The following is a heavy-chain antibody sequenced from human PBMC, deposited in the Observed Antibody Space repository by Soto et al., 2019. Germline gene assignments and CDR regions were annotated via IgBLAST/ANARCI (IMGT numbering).Heavy chain of an antibody. J-gene: IGHJ4*02. Sequence: SVKVSCKASGGTFSSYAISWVRQAPGQGLEWMGGIIPIFGTANYAQKFQGRVAITADESTSTAYMELSSLRSEDTAVYYCARATYPTYYYDSSGYSYGYWGQGTLVTVSS. D-gene: IGHD3-22*01. CDR2: IIPIFGTA. CDR1: GGTFSSYA. CDR3: ARATYPTYYYDSSGYSYGY. V-gene: IGHV1-69*13.